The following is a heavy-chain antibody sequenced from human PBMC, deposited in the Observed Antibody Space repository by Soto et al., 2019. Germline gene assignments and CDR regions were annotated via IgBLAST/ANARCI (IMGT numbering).Heavy chain of an antibody. CDR3: ARELGISTSAPFDY. J-gene: IGHJ4*02. CDR2: INTFNGNT. CDR1: GYRFTSYG. D-gene: IGHD2-21*01. V-gene: IGHV1-18*01. Sequence: QVQLVQSGAEVKKPGASVKVSCKASGYRFTSYGINWLRQAPGQGLEWIAWINTFNGNTNSAQNLQGRVTLTADTSTSTVFLEVRRLTSDDTAIYYCARELGISTSAPFDYWGQGTLVTVSS.